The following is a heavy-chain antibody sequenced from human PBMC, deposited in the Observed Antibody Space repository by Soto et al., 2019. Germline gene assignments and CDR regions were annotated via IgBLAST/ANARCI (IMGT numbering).Heavy chain of an antibody. CDR1: GYSFTSYW. V-gene: IGHV5-51*01. D-gene: IGHD6-19*01. CDR2: IYPGDSDT. J-gene: IGHJ4*02. Sequence: GESLKISCKGSGYSFTSYWIGWVRQMPGKGLEWMGIIYPGDSDTRYSPSFQGQVTISADKSISTAYLQWSSLKASDTAMYYCARQDGNGYSSGWYDPGLDYWGRGTLVTVSS. CDR3: ARQDGNGYSSGWYDPGLDY.